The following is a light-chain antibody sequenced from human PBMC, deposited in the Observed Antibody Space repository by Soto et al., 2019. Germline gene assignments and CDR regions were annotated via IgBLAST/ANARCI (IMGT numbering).Light chain of an antibody. CDR2: DAS. Sequence: DIQMTQSPSTLSASVGDRVTITCRASQSISSWLAWYQQKPGKAPKLLIYDASSLESGVPSRFSGSGSGTEFTLTISSLQPDDFATYYCQQYNTYSWTLGQGTKADIK. J-gene: IGKJ1*01. CDR1: QSISSW. V-gene: IGKV1-5*01. CDR3: QQYNTYSWT.